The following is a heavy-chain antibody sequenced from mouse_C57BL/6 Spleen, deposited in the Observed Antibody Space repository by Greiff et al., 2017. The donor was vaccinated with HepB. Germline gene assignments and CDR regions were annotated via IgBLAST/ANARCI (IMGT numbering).Heavy chain of an antibody. D-gene: IGHD2-1*01. V-gene: IGHV14-1*01. CDR3: TTNGNYEDYAMDY. CDR1: GFNIKDYY. CDR2: IDPEDGDT. Sequence: VQLKESGAELVRPGASVKLSCTASGFNIKDYYMHWVKQRPEQGLEWIGRIDPEDGDTEYAPKFQGKATMTADTSSNTAYLQLSSLTSEDTAVYYCTTNGNYEDYAMDYWGQGTSVTVSS. J-gene: IGHJ4*01.